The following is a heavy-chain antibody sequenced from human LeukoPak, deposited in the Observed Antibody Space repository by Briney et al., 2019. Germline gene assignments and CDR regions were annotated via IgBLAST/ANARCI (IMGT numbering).Heavy chain of an antibody. V-gene: IGHV4-34*01. Sequence: SETLSLTCAVYGGSFSGYYWSWIRQPPGKGLEWIGEINHSGSTNYNPSLKIRVTISVDTSKNQFSLKLSSVTAADTAVYYCARRLMVYAVDYWGQGTLVTVSS. D-gene: IGHD2-8*01. CDR1: GGSFSGYY. CDR3: ARRLMVYAVDY. J-gene: IGHJ4*02. CDR2: INHSGST.